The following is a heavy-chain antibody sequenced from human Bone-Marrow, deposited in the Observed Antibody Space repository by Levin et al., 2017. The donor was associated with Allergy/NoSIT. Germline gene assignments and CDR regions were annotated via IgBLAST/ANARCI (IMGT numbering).Heavy chain of an antibody. V-gene: IGHV1-2*06. CDR2: INPNSGGT. CDR1: GYTFTGYY. D-gene: IGHD2-8*02. Sequence: ASVKVSCKASGYTFTGYYMHWVRQAPGQGLEWMGRINPNSGGTNYAQKFQGRVTMTRDTSISTAYMELSRLRSVDTAVYYCAIPGGARNWFDPWGQGTLVTVSS. CDR3: AIPGGARNWFDP. J-gene: IGHJ5*02.